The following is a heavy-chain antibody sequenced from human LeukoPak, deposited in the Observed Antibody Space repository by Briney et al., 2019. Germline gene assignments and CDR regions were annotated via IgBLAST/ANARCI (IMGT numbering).Heavy chain of an antibody. Sequence: SETLSLTCTVSGGSISISNYYWGWIRQPPGSGLEWIGSISYSGTYYNPSLKSRLTISVDTSKNHFSLNLRSVTAADTAVYYCARRTSNPVGAIDYWGQGTLVTVSS. CDR2: ISYSGT. CDR3: ARRTSNPVGAIDY. D-gene: IGHD1-26*01. J-gene: IGHJ4*02. CDR1: GGSISISNYY. V-gene: IGHV4-39*01.